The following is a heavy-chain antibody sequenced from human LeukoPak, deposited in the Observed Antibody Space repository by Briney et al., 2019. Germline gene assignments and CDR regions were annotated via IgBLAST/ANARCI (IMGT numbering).Heavy chain of an antibody. CDR2: INPNSGGT. Sequence: ASVKVSCKASGYTFSSYGISWVRQAPGQGLEWMGWINPNSGGTNYAQKFQGRVTMTRDTSISTAYMELSRLRSDDTAVYYCAREAVSITMVRGVIPYFDYWGQGTLVTVSS. D-gene: IGHD3-10*01. CDR1: GYTFSSYG. V-gene: IGHV1-2*02. J-gene: IGHJ4*02. CDR3: AREAVSITMVRGVIPYFDY.